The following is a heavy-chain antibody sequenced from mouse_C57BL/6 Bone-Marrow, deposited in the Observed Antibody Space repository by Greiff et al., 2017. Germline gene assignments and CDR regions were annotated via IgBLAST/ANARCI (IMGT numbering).Heavy chain of an antibody. Sequence: EVQVVESGGGLVKPGGSLKLSCAASGFTFSSYAMSWVRQTPEKRLEWVATISDGGSYTYYPDNVKGRFTISRDNAKNNLYLQMSHLKAEDKAMYYWARDYYGSRWFGFWGQGTLVPVSA. CDR3: ARDYYGSRWFGF. D-gene: IGHD1-1*01. CDR2: ISDGGSYT. CDR1: GFTFSSYA. V-gene: IGHV5-4*01. J-gene: IGHJ3*01.